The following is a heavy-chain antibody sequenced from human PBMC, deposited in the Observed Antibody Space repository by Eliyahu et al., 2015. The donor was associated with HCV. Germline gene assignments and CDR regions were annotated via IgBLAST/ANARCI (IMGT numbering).Heavy chain of an antibody. D-gene: IGHD6-13*01. J-gene: IGHJ4*02. CDR2: VAGSGGST. CDR3: ARHTSSWYYFDF. Sequence: VSAVAGSGGSTYYADSVKGRFTISRDKSKNTLSLQMNSLRAEDTAVYYCARHTSSWYYFDFWGRGTLVSVSS. V-gene: IGHV3-23*01.